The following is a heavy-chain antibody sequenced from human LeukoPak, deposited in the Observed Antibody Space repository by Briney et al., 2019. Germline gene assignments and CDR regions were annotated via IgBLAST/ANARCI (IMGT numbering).Heavy chain of an antibody. Sequence: PSETLSLTCTVSGGSISSSSYYWRWLRQPPGKGLEWIGSIYYSGSTYYNPSLKSRVTISVDTSKNQFSLKLSSVTAADTAVYYCARRVDVRGVTDPWGQGTLVTVSS. CDR2: IYYSGST. J-gene: IGHJ5*02. D-gene: IGHD3-10*02. V-gene: IGHV4-39*07. CDR3: ARRVDVRGVTDP. CDR1: GGSISSSSYY.